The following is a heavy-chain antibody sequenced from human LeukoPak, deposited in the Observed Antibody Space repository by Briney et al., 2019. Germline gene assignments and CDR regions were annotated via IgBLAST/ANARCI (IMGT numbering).Heavy chain of an antibody. CDR1: GFTFSSYA. J-gene: IGHJ4*02. Sequence: GGPLRLSCAASGFTFSSYAMSWVRQAPGKGLEWVSAISGSGGSTYYADSVKGRFTISRDNSKNTLYLQMNSLRAEDTAVYYCARDHDFWSGSLNYFDYWGQGTLVTVSS. V-gene: IGHV3-23*01. CDR3: ARDHDFWSGSLNYFDY. D-gene: IGHD3-3*01. CDR2: ISGSGGST.